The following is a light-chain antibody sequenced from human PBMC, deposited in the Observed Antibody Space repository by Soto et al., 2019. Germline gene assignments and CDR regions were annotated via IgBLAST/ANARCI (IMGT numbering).Light chain of an antibody. V-gene: IGKV3-11*01. Sequence: EIVLTQSPATLSLSPGERATLSCRASQSVGYHLAWYQQKPGQAPRLLIYDASNRATGIPARFSGSGSGTDFTLAISSLEPEDFATYYCLQVANFPRTFGQGTKVEV. CDR1: QSVGYH. J-gene: IGKJ1*01. CDR2: DAS. CDR3: LQVANFPRT.